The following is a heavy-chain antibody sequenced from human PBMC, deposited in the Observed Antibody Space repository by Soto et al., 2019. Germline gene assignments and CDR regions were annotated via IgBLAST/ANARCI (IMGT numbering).Heavy chain of an antibody. CDR1: EYSFITYG. CDR3: AKVVRADTTSSNFYYYSGMDV. CDR2: ISNDGSIK. V-gene: IGHV3-30*18. Sequence: GSLTTSCAASEYSFITYGMHWVRQAAGKGVEWMAGISNDGSIKYYADSVKGRFTISRDNSKDTLFLQMNSLRGEDTAVYYCAKVVRADTTSSNFYYYSGMDVWGQGTTVTVSS. D-gene: IGHD6-6*01. J-gene: IGHJ6*02.